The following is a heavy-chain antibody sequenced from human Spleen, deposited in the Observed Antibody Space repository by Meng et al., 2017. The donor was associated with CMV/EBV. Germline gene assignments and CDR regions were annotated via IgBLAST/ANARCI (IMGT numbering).Heavy chain of an antibody. CDR1: RFAFNTFA. Sequence: GESLKISCAASRFAFNTFAMNWVRLAPGKGLEWVSTISGSGSNTYYPDSVKGRFIISRDNSKNTLYLQMSGLTVEDTAVYYCARDHLDYDFWSGSSYYYFDYWGQGTLVTVSS. V-gene: IGHV3-23*01. D-gene: IGHD3-3*01. CDR2: ISGSGSNT. J-gene: IGHJ4*02. CDR3: ARDHLDYDFWSGSSYYYFDY.